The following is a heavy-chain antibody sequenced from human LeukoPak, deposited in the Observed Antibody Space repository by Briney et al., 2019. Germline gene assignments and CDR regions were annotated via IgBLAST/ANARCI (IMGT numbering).Heavy chain of an antibody. J-gene: IGHJ5*02. CDR3: TRSRGATKADH. V-gene: IGHV3-9*01. Sequence: PGRSLRLSCAASGFTFDDYAMHWVRQAPGKGLEWVSGISWNSGSTYYADSVKGRFTISRDNSKNTLYLQMNSLRAEDTAVYYCTRSRGATKADHWGQGTLVTVSS. D-gene: IGHD5-24*01. CDR2: ISWNSGST. CDR1: GFTFDDYA.